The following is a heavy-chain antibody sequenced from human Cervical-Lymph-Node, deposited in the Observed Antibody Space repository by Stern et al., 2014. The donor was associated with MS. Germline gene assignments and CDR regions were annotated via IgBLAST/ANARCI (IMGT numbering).Heavy chain of an antibody. J-gene: IGHJ6*02. CDR2: ISSDGSNK. CDR1: GFTFSSYG. Sequence: VQLVESGGGVVQPGRSLRLSCAASGFTFSSYGMHWVRQAPGKGLEWVAVISSDGSNKYYADSVKGRFTISRDNSKNTLYLQMNSLRAEDTAVYYCAKVTGDSSSWTKYYYYGMDVWGQGTTVTVSS. V-gene: IGHV3-30*18. CDR3: AKVTGDSSSWTKYYYYGMDV. D-gene: IGHD6-13*01.